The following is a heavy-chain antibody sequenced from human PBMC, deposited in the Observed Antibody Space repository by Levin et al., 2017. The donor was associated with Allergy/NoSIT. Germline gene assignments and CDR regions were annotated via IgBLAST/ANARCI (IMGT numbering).Heavy chain of an antibody. CDR1: GGSISSSSYY. CDR3: ARVRVITIFGVVIANWFDP. Sequence: ASETLSLTCTVSGGSISSSSYYWGWIRQPPGKGLEWIGSIYYSGSTYYNPSLKSRVTISVDTSKNQFSLKLSSVTAADTAVYYCARVRVITIFGVVIANWFDPWGQGTLVTVSS. CDR2: IYYSGST. V-gene: IGHV4-39*01. J-gene: IGHJ5*02. D-gene: IGHD3-3*01.